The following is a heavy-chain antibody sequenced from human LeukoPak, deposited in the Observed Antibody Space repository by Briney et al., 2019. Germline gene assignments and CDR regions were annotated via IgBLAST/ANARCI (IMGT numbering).Heavy chain of an antibody. CDR2: ITTKRSNYAT. D-gene: IGHD4-17*01. CDR3: AKDTRILLYGYFDY. CDR1: GFTFSDSD. V-gene: IGHV3-73*01. Sequence: PGGSLRLSCAASGFTFSDSDIHWVRQASGKGLEWVGRITTKRSNYATAYTASVKGRFTISRHDSENTAYLQMNSLRAEDTAVYYCAKDTRILLYGYFDYWGQGTLVTVSS. J-gene: IGHJ4*02.